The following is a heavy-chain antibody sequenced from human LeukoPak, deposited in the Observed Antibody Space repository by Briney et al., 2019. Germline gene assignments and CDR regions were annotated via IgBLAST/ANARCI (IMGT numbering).Heavy chain of an antibody. CDR3: AKAPVVEGYYYGSGSSFYFDY. Sequence: GGSLRLSCAASGFTFNNYAMSWVRQAPGKGLEWVSGMSGSGGSTYYADSVKGRFTISRDNSKNTLYLQMNSLRAEDTAVYYCAKAPVVEGYYYGSGSSFYFDYWGQGTLVTVSS. CDR2: MSGSGGST. CDR1: GFTFNNYA. J-gene: IGHJ4*02. D-gene: IGHD3-10*01. V-gene: IGHV3-23*01.